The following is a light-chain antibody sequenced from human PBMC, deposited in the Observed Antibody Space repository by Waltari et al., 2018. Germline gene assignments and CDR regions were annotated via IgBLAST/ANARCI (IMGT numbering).Light chain of an antibody. CDR2: DVT. V-gene: IGLV2-14*03. CDR3: SSYAGSNTLYV. CDR1: SSDLGAYTF. Sequence: QSALTQPPSVSGSPGPSITISCTGTSSDLGAYTFVSWYQQHPGKAPKLMIYDVTNRPSGVSNRFSGSKSGNTASLTISGLQAEDEADYYCSSYAGSNTLYVFGTGTKVTVL. J-gene: IGLJ1*01.